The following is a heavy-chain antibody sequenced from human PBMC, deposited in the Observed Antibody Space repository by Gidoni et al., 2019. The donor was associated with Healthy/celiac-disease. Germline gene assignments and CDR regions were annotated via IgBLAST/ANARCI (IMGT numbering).Heavy chain of an antibody. V-gene: IGHV1-2*02. CDR2: INPNSGGT. D-gene: IGHD6-13*01. Sequence: QVQLVQSGAEVKKPGASVKVSCKASGYTFTGYYMHWVRQAPGQGLEWMGWINPNSGGTNDAQKFQGRVTMTRDTSISTAYMELSRLRSDDTAVYYCARVSWPAAGKNGENWFDPWGQGTLVTVSS. CDR1: GYTFTGYY. J-gene: IGHJ5*02. CDR3: ARVSWPAAGKNGENWFDP.